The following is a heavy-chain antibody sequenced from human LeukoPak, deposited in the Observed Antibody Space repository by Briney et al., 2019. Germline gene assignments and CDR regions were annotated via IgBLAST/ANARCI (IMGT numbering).Heavy chain of an antibody. CDR3: ARDQLSYCDGDCP. D-gene: IGHD2-21*02. V-gene: IGHV3-74*01. CDR2: INGDGSDT. Sequence: GGSLRLSCAASGFTFSNYWMHWVRRVPGKGPEWVSHINGDGSDTGYADSVKGRFTISRDNRKNTVYLQMNSLRAEDTAVYYCARDQLSYCDGDCPWGQGTLVTVSS. J-gene: IGHJ5*02. CDR1: GFTFSNYW.